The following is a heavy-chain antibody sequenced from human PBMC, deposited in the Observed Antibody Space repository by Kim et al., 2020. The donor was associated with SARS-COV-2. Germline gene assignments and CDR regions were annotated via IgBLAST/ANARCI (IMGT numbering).Heavy chain of an antibody. V-gene: IGHV1-18*01. J-gene: IGHJ3*02. D-gene: IGHD3-22*01. CDR2: ISAYNGNT. CDR3: ARDWAYYYDSSGYGANAFDI. Sequence: ASVKVSCKASGYTFTSYGISWVRQAPGQGLEWMGWISAYNGNTNYAQKLQGRVTMTTDTSTSTAYMELRSLRSDDTAVYYCARDWAYYYDSSGYGANAFDIWGQGTMVTVSS. CDR1: GYTFTSYG.